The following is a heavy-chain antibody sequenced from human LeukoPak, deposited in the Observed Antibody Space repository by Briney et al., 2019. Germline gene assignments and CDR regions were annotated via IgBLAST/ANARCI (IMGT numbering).Heavy chain of an antibody. Sequence: SETLSLTCTVSGGSISSYYWSWIRQPPGKGLEWIGYIYYSGSTNYNPSLKSRVTISVDTSKNQFSLKLSSVTAADTAVYYCAREGQRFLEWLPPTTRWSDPWGQGTLVTVSS. CDR2: IYYSGST. V-gene: IGHV4-59*01. J-gene: IGHJ5*02. CDR3: AREGQRFLEWLPPTTRWSDP. D-gene: IGHD3-3*01. CDR1: GGSISSYY.